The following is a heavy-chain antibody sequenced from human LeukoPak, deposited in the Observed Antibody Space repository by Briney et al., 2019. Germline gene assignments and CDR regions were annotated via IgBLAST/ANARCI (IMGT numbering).Heavy chain of an antibody. CDR2: ISAYNGNT. Sequence: ASVKVSCKASGYTFTSYGISWVRQAPGQGLEWVGWISAYNGNTNYAQKLQGRVTMTTDTSTSTTYMELRSLRSDDTAVYYRARDQDGYNSHWGQGTLVTVSS. CDR1: GYTFTSYG. V-gene: IGHV1-18*01. CDR3: ARDQDGYNSH. J-gene: IGHJ4*02. D-gene: IGHD5-12*01.